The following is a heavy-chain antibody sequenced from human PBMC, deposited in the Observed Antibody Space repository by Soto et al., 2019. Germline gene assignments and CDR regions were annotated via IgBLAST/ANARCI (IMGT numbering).Heavy chain of an antibody. CDR3: ARDKPRRYDFWSGLFDP. V-gene: IGHV4-31*03. CDR1: GGSISSGGYY. CDR2: IYYSGST. J-gene: IGHJ5*02. D-gene: IGHD3-3*01. Sequence: PSETLSLTCTVSGGSISSGGYYWSWIRQHPGKGLEWIGYIYYSGSTYYNPSLKSRVTISVDTSKNQFSLKLSSVTAADTAVYYCARDKPRRYDFWSGLFDPWGQGTLVTVSS.